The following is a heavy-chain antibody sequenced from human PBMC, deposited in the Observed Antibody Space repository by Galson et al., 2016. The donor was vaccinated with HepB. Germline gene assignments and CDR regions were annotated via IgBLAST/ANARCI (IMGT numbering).Heavy chain of an antibody. D-gene: IGHD6-6*01. CDR3: ARIKKPVSSYSSSSLPFDI. CDR1: GNSFSTYW. Sequence: QSGAEVKKPGESLKISCKGSGNSFSTYWIGWVRQMPGKGLEWMGLIYPDDSDTRYSPSFQGQVTISADKSISTAYLQWSSLKASDTAMYYCARIKKPVSSYSSSSLPFDIWGQGTMVTVSS. J-gene: IGHJ3*02. CDR2: IYPDDSDT. V-gene: IGHV5-51*01.